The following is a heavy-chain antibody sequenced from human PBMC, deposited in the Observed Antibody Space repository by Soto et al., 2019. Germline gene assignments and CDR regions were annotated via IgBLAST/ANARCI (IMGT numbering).Heavy chain of an antibody. D-gene: IGHD3-10*01. CDR3: ARVLVNGSGSYDYYGMDV. CDR2: IYHSGST. CDR1: GGSISSSNW. J-gene: IGHJ6*02. Sequence: SETLSLTCAVSGGSISSSNWWSWVRQPPGXGLEWIGEIYHSGSTNYNPSLKSRVTISVDKSKNQFSLKLSSVTAADTAVYYCARVLVNGSGSYDYYGMDVWGQGTTVTVSS. V-gene: IGHV4-4*02.